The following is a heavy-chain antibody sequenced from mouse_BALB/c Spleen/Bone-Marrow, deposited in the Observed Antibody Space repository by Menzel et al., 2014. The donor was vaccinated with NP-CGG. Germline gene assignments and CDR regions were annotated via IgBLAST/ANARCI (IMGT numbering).Heavy chain of an antibody. V-gene: IGHV1-62-2*01. CDR2: FYPGSGSI. CDR1: GYTFTEYT. CDR3: ARHVERFITTAAWFAY. J-gene: IGHJ3*01. D-gene: IGHD1-2*01. Sequence: VMLVESGAELVKPGASVKLSCKASGYTFTEYTIHWVKQRSGQGLEWIGWFYPGSGSIKYNEKFKDKATLTADKSSSTVYMELSRLTSEDSAVYFCARHVERFITTAAWFAYWGQGTLVTVSA.